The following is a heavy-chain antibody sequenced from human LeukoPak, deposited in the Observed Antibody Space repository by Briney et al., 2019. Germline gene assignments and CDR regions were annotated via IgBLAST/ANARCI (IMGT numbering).Heavy chain of an antibody. V-gene: IGHV4-34*01. D-gene: IGHD3-10*01. J-gene: IGHJ3*02. CDR2: INHSGST. CDR3: ARGGGGAFDI. CDR1: GGSFSGYY. Sequence: SETLSLTCAVYGGSFSGYYWSWIRQPPGKGPEWIGEINHSGSTNYNPSLKSRVTISVDTSKNQFSLKLSSVTAADTAVYYCARGGGGAFDIWGQGTMVTVSS.